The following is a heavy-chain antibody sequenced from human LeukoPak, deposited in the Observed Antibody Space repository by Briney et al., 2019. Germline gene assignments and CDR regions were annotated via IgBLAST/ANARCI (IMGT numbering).Heavy chain of an antibody. CDR3: AKQLGYCSDGSCYFPY. CDR2: ISYDGSNK. D-gene: IGHD2-15*01. CDR1: GFSFNTYG. Sequence: GGSLRLSCAASGFSFNTYGMHWVRQGPGKGLEWVAVISYDGSNKWYADSVKGRFTISRDNSKSTLCLQMNSLRAEDTAVYYCAKQLGYCSDGSCYFPYWGQGTLVTVSS. J-gene: IGHJ4*02. V-gene: IGHV3-30*18.